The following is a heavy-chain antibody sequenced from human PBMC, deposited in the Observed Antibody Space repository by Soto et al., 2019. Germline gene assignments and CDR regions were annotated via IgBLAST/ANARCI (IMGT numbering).Heavy chain of an antibody. Sequence: QVQLQESGPGLVKPSQTLSLTCTVSGGSISSGGYYWSWIRQHPGKGLEWIGYIYYSGTAYYNPSPHSRIPTSVDTSKNQFPLKLSSVTAADTSVYYCATARGVAAADLALYYYYGMAVWGQGTTGTVSS. D-gene: IGHD6-13*01. CDR3: ATARGVAAADLALYYYYGMAV. CDR2: IYYSGTA. V-gene: IGHV4-31*03. J-gene: IGHJ6*02. CDR1: GGSISSGGYY.